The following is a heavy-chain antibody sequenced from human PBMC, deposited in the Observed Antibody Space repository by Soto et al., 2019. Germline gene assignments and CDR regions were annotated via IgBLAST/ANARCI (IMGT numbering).Heavy chain of an antibody. Sequence: GGSLRLSCAASGFTFSSYAMSWVRQAPGKGLEWVSAISGSGGSTYYADSVKGRFTISRDNSKNTLYLQMNSLRAEDTAVYYCAKTTDSSGYPAYYDYWGQGTLVTVSS. CDR3: AKTTDSSGYPAYYDY. V-gene: IGHV3-23*01. D-gene: IGHD3-22*01. CDR1: GFTFSSYA. J-gene: IGHJ4*02. CDR2: ISGSGGST.